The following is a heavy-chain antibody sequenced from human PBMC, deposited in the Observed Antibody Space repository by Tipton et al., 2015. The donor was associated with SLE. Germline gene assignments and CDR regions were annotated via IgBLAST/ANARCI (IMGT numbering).Heavy chain of an antibody. J-gene: IGHJ6*03. V-gene: IGHV3-66*02. CDR2: IYSGGST. CDR1: GFTVSSNY. Sequence: SLRLSCAASGFTVSSNYMSWVRQAPGKGLEWVSVIYSGGSTYYADSVKGRFTIPRDNSKNTLYLQMNSLRAEDTAVYYCAREADYYMDVRGKGTTVTVSS. CDR3: AREADYYMDV.